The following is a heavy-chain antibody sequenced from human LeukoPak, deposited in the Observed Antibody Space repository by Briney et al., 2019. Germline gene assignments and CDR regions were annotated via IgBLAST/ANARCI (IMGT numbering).Heavy chain of an antibody. J-gene: IGHJ4*02. CDR1: GFTVSSNY. Sequence: GGSLRLSCAASGFTVSSNYMTWVRQAPGKGLEWVSVIYSDGSTYYADSVKGRFTISRDSSKNTLYLQMNSLRAEDTAFYYCARVYSPYWGQGTLVTVSS. CDR2: IYSDGST. D-gene: IGHD2-21*01. V-gene: IGHV3-53*01. CDR3: ARVYSPY.